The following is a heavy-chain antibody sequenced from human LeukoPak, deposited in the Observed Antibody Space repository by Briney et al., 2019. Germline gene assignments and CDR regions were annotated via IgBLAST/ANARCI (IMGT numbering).Heavy chain of an antibody. V-gene: IGHV1-2*02. J-gene: IGHJ3*02. CDR3: ARGPTLGLDI. Sequence: ASVKVSCRASGYTFTAYYIHWARQAPGQGLEWMGWINPNSGDTTLPQRFQGRVTMTRDTSIITAYMELSSLTSDDTGMYYCARGPTLGLDIWGQGTMVTVSS. CDR1: GYTFTAYY. CDR2: INPNSGDT.